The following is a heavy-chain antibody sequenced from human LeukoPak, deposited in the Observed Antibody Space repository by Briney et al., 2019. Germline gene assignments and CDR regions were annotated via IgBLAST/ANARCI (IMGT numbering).Heavy chain of an antibody. J-gene: IGHJ3*02. Sequence: SETLSLTCTVSGGSISSYYWSWIRQPPGKGLEWIGYIYYSGSTNYNPSLKSRVTISVDTSKNQFSLKLRSVTAADTAVYYCARGGVATFSGDAFDIWGQGTMVIVSS. CDR3: ARGGVATFSGDAFDI. D-gene: IGHD3-10*01. V-gene: IGHV4-59*01. CDR1: GGSISSYY. CDR2: IYYSGST.